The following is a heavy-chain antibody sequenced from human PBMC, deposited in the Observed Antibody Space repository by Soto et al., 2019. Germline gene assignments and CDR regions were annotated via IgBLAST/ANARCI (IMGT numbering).Heavy chain of an antibody. V-gene: IGHV3-21*01. CDR3: ARDLAAAGDY. Sequence: EVQLVESGGGLVKPGGSLRLSCAASGFTFSSYSMDWVRQAPGKGLEWVSSISSSSSYIYYADSVKGRFTISRDNAKNSLYLQMNSLRAEDTAVYYCARDLAAAGDYWGQGTLVTVSS. J-gene: IGHJ4*02. D-gene: IGHD6-13*01. CDR1: GFTFSSYS. CDR2: ISSSSSYI.